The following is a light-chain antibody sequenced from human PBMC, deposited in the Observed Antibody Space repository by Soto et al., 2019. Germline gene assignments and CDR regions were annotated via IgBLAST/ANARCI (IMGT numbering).Light chain of an antibody. V-gene: IGKV1-39*01. CDR2: VAS. J-gene: IGKJ2*01. Sequence: DIQMTQSLSSLSASVGDTVTITCRASQSISNSLSWYQQKPGKAPKFLIYVASTLQRGVPSRFSGSGSGTDFTLTISSLQPEDVATSYCQQTFSPPYPFGPGTKLEIK. CDR1: QSISNS. CDR3: QQTFSPPYP.